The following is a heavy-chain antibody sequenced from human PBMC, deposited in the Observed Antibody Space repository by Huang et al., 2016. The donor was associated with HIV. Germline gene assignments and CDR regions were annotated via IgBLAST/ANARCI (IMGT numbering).Heavy chain of an antibody. CDR2: ISAKNANT. D-gene: IGHD3-10*01. V-gene: IGHV1-18*01. Sequence: QVQLVQSGAEVKKPGASVKVSCKTSGYIFSNYGISWVRQAPGQGLEWMGWISAKNANTKYAQRFQDRVNMTIETSTNTAYMELRSLRLDDTALYYCTRDGILGLGSYHYRGQGTPVTVSS. J-gene: IGHJ4*02. CDR1: GYIFSNYG. CDR3: TRDGILGLGSYHY.